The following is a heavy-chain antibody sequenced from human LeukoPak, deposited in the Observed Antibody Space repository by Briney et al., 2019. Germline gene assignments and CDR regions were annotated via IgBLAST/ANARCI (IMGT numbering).Heavy chain of an antibody. Sequence: GGSLRLSCAASGFTVSSIYMSWVRQAPGKGLDWVSVIYSGGSTYYADSVKGRFTISRDNSKNTLYLQMTSLRAEDTAVYYCARGHDYDSSVAYWGEGTLVTVSS. CDR2: IYSGGST. V-gene: IGHV3-66*01. J-gene: IGHJ4*02. CDR3: ARGHDYDSSVAY. D-gene: IGHD3-22*01. CDR1: GFTVSSIY.